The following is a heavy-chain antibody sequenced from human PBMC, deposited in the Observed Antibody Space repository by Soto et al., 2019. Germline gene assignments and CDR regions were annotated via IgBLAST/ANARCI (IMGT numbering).Heavy chain of an antibody. J-gene: IGHJ4*02. CDR2: ISSSSSTI. Sequence: PGGSLRLSCAASGFTFSSYSMNWVRQAPGKGLEWISYISSSSSTIYYADSVKGRFTISRDNAKNSLYLQMNSLRAEDTAVYYCARVYASYYFDYWGQGTLVTVSS. D-gene: IGHD4-17*01. CDR1: GFTFSSYS. V-gene: IGHV3-48*01. CDR3: ARVYASYYFDY.